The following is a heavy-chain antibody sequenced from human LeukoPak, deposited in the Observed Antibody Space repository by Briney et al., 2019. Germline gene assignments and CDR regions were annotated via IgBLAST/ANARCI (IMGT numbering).Heavy chain of an antibody. D-gene: IGHD3-3*01. V-gene: IGHV1-69*05. CDR1: GGTFSSYA. Sequence: SVKVSCKASGGTFSSYAISWLRQAPGQGLEWMGRIIPIFGTANYAQKFQGRVTITTDESTSTAYMELSSLRSEDTAVYYCATQLGITIFGVVTSIGDDAFDIWGQGTMVTVSS. J-gene: IGHJ3*02. CDR2: IIPIFGTA. CDR3: ATQLGITIFGVVTSIGDDAFDI.